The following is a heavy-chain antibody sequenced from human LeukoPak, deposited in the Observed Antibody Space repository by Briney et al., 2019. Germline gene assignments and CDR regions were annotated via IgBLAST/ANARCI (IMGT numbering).Heavy chain of an antibody. J-gene: IGHJ3*02. Sequence: PGGSLRLSCAASGFTFSSYWMHWVRQAPGKGLVWVSRINSDGSSTSHADSVKGRFTISRDNAKSTLYLQMNSLRAEDTAVYYCARADQYYYGSGSYYRATHFDIWGQGTMVTVSS. D-gene: IGHD3-10*01. CDR2: INSDGSST. V-gene: IGHV3-74*01. CDR1: GFTFSSYW. CDR3: ARADQYYYGSGSYYRATHFDI.